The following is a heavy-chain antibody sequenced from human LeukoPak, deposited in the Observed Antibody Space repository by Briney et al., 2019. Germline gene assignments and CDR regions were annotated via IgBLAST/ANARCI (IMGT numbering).Heavy chain of an antibody. CDR1: GYTFTGYY. V-gene: IGHV1-2*02. Sequence: ASVKVSCKASGYTFTGYYIHWVRRAPGQGFEWMGWIHPNSGGTKFAQSFQGRVTLTRDTSITTASMELSSLISNDTAVYFCARTAYPSSSWFDPWGQGTQVTVSS. D-gene: IGHD6-6*01. CDR3: ARTAYPSSSWFDP. J-gene: IGHJ5*02. CDR2: IHPNSGGT.